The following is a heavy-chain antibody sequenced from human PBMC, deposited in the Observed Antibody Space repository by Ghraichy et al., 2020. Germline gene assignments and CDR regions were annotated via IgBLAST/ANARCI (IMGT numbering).Heavy chain of an antibody. J-gene: IGHJ6*02. D-gene: IGHD4-17*01. CDR2: IYYSGST. V-gene: IGHV4-59*01. CDR1: GGSISSYY. Sequence: SETLSLTCTVSGGSISSYYWSWIRQPPGKGLEWIGYIYYSGSTNHNPSLKSRVTISVDTSKNQFSLKLSSVTAADTAVYYCARETMTTVTRGGGYYYGMDVWGQGTTVTVSS. CDR3: ARETMTTVTRGGGYYYGMDV.